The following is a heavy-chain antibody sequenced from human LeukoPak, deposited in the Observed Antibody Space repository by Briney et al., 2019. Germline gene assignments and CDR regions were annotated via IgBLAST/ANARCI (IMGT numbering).Heavy chain of an antibody. D-gene: IGHD3-22*01. CDR3: ARLDSQSRKV. CDR1: GGSISSYY. Sequence: SETLSLTCTVSGGSISSYYWNWLRQPPGKGLEWIGYISYSGSTNYNPSLKSRVTISVDTSKNQFSLKLSSVTAADTAVYYCARLDSQSRKVWGQGTTVTVSS. J-gene: IGHJ6*02. V-gene: IGHV4-59*08. CDR2: ISYSGST.